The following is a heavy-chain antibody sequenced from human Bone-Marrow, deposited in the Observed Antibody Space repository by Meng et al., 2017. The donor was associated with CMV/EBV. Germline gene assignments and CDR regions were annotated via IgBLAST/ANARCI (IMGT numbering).Heavy chain of an antibody. V-gene: IGHV3-30*18. CDR2: ISYDGSNK. CDR3: AKGAIVVVPAAIIALEKHFDY. D-gene: IGHD2-2*01. Sequence: SYGMLWVRQAPGKGLEWVAVISYDGSNKYYADSVKGRFTISRDNSKNTLYLQMNSLRAEDTAVYYCAKGAIVVVPAAIIALEKHFDYWGQGTLVTVSS. J-gene: IGHJ4*02. CDR1: SYG.